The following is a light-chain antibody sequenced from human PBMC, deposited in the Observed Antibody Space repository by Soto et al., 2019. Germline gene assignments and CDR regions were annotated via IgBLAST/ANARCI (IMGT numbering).Light chain of an antibody. Sequence: QSALTQPPSASGSPGQSVTISCTGTSSDVGDYNYVSWYQQHPGKAPKLMIYGVSKRPSGVPDRFSGSKSGNTASLTVSGLQAEDEADYYCSSYAGSNNWVFGGGTKVTVL. CDR2: GVS. CDR3: SSYAGSNNWV. J-gene: IGLJ3*02. V-gene: IGLV2-8*01. CDR1: SSDVGDYNY.